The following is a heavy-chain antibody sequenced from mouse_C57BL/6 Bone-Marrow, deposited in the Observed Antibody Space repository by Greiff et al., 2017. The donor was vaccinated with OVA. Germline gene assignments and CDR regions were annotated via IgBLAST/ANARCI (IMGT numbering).Heavy chain of an antibody. D-gene: IGHD2-4*01. Sequence: EVKLVESEGGLVQPGSSMKLSCTASGFTFSDYYMAWVRQVPEKGLEWVANINYVGSSTYYLDSLKSRFIISRDNAKNILYLQMSSLKSEDTATYYCAREGDDYDAFAYWGQGTLVTVSA. CDR3: AREGDDYDAFAY. V-gene: IGHV5-16*01. J-gene: IGHJ3*01. CDR2: INYVGSST. CDR1: GFTFSDYY.